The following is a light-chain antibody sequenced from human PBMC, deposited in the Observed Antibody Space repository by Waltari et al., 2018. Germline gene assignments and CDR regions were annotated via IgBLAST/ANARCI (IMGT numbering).Light chain of an antibody. V-gene: IGKV3-15*01. CDR2: GAS. CDR1: QSATNY. CDR3: QQYSKWPPFT. Sequence: EIVMTQSPATLSVSPGERPTRSCRASQSATNYLAWYQQKPGQAPRLLIFGASTRATGVPARFSGSGSGTEFTLTISSLQSEDSGVYYCQQYSKWPPFTFGQGTNLEIK. J-gene: IGKJ2*01.